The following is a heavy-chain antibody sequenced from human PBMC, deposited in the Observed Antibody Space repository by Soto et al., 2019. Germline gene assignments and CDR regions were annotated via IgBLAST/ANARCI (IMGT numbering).Heavy chain of an antibody. Sequence: SVKVSCKASGGTFSSYAVSWVRQAPGQGLEWMGGIIPIFGTANYAQKFQGRVTITADESTSTAYMELSSLRSEDTAVYYCARYYLGGYDSRSAYYYYGMDVWGQGTTVTVSS. CDR3: ARYYLGGYDSRSAYYYYGMDV. J-gene: IGHJ6*02. D-gene: IGHD5-12*01. CDR1: GGTFSSYA. CDR2: IIPIFGTA. V-gene: IGHV1-69*13.